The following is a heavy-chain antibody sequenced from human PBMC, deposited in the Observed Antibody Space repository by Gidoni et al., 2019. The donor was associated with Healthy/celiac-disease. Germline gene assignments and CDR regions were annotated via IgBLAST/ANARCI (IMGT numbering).Heavy chain of an antibody. CDR1: GLPFSSYA. CDR2: ISGSGGST. V-gene: IGHV3-23*01. D-gene: IGHD2-8*01. CDR3: AGMVYANYYYYGMDV. J-gene: IGHJ6*02. Sequence: EVQLLESGGGLVQPGGSLRLSCAASGLPFSSYAMSWVRQAPGKGLEWVSAISGSGGSTYYADSVKGRFTISRDNSKNTLYLQMNSLRAEDTAVYYCAGMVYANYYYYGMDVWGQGTTVTVSS.